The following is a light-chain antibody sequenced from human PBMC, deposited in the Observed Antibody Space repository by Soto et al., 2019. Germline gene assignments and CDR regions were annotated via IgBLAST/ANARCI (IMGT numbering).Light chain of an antibody. CDR1: QSVSSSY. Sequence: EIVLTQSPGTLSLCPGERATLSFRASQSVSSSYLAWSQQKPGQAPRLLIYGASSRATGIPDRFSGSGSGTDFTLTISRLEPEDFAVYFCHQYGSSPWTFGQGTKVDIK. J-gene: IGKJ1*01. CDR2: GAS. V-gene: IGKV3-20*01. CDR3: HQYGSSPWT.